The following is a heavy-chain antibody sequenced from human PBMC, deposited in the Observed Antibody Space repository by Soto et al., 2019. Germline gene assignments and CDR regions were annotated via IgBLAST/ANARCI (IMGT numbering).Heavy chain of an antibody. CDR2: IIPIFGTA. Sequence: SVKVSCKASGGTFSSYAISWVRQAPGQGLEWMGGIIPIFGTANYAQRFQGRVTITADESTSTAYMELSSLRSEDTAVYYCARGYSSSWYLFDYWGQGTLVTVSS. D-gene: IGHD6-13*01. CDR1: GGTFSSYA. J-gene: IGHJ4*02. V-gene: IGHV1-69*13. CDR3: ARGYSSSWYLFDY.